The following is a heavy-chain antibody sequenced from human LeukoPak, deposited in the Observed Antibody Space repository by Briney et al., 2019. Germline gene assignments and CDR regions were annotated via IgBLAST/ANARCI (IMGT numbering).Heavy chain of an antibody. D-gene: IGHD5-24*01. CDR3: AREMATIGLDY. Sequence: GGSLRLSCAASGFTISDNFMSWVRQAPGKGLEWVANIKQDGSEKYYVDSVKGRFTISRDNAKNSLYLQMNSLRAEDTAVYYCAREMATIGLDYWGQGTLVTVSS. V-gene: IGHV3-7*05. J-gene: IGHJ4*02. CDR2: IKQDGSEK. CDR1: GFTISDNF.